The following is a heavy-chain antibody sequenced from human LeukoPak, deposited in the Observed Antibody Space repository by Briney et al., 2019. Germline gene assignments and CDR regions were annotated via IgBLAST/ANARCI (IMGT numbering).Heavy chain of an antibody. Sequence: GGSLRLSCAASGFTFSSYWMHWVRQAPGKGLVWVSRINTDGSSTSYADSVKGRFTISRDNAKNTLYLQMNSLRAEDTAVYYCARGQFSVWSGYSPLIDYWGQGTLVTVSS. V-gene: IGHV3-74*01. CDR1: GFTFSSYW. CDR2: INTDGSST. D-gene: IGHD3-3*01. CDR3: ARGQFSVWSGYSPLIDY. J-gene: IGHJ4*02.